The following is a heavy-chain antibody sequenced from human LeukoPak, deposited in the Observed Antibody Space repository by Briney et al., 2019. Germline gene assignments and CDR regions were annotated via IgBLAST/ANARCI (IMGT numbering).Heavy chain of an antibody. D-gene: IGHD3-22*01. J-gene: IGHJ4*02. CDR3: ARARLYYYDSSGYPDY. CDR1: GGTFSSYA. CDR2: IIPIFGTA. V-gene: IGHV1-69*06. Sequence: SVKVSCKASGGTFSSYAISWVRQAPGQGLEWMGGIIPIFGTANYAQKFQGRVTITADKSTSTAYMELSSLRSEDTAVYYCARARLYYYDSSGYPDYWGQGTLVTVSS.